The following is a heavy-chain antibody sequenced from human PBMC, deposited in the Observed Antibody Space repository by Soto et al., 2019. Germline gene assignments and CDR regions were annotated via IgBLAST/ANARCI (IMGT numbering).Heavy chain of an antibody. CDR3: TSAAWFPYLSFY. V-gene: IGHV3-48*03. CDR2: IGSSGSTA. D-gene: IGHD3-10*01. J-gene: IGHJ4*02. Sequence: EVQLVESGGGLVQPGGSLRLSCAASGFTFSRFELHWVRQAPGKGLEWISSIGSSGSTAYYASSVEGRFTISRYNANNTVYLQMDSLSAEDAAIYFCTSAAWFPYLSFYWGQGALVTVSS. CDR1: GFTFSRFE.